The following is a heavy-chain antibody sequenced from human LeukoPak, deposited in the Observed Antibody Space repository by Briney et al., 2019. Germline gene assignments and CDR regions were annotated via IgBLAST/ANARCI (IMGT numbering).Heavy chain of an antibody. V-gene: IGHV4-59*08. CDR1: GGSISSYY. CDR2: IYYSGSA. J-gene: IGHJ3*02. CDR3: ARYSSGWYNAFDI. D-gene: IGHD6-19*01. Sequence: SETLSLTCTVSGGSISSYYWSWIRQPPGKGLEWIGYIYYSGSANYNPSLKSRVTISVDTSKNQFSLKLSSVTAADTAVYYCARYSSGWYNAFDIWGQGTMVTVSS.